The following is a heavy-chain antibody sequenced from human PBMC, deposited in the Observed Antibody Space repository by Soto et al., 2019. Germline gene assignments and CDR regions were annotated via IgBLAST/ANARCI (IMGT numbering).Heavy chain of an antibody. CDR1: GASMSSHY. CDR2: ISYSGST. V-gene: IGHV4-59*11. Sequence: NPSETLSLTCTVSGASMSSHYWTWLRQSPGKGLEWIGYISYSGSTYYNPSHKSRVTISADTSRNQFSPKLSAVISADTAVYYCARADPDASVGYWGQGTLVTVSS. J-gene: IGHJ4*02. D-gene: IGHD3-16*01. CDR3: ARADPDASVGY.